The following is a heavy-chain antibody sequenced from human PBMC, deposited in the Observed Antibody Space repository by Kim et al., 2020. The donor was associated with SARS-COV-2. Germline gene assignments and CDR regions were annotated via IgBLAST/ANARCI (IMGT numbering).Heavy chain of an antibody. V-gene: IGHV3-23*01. CDR1: GFTFSSFA. CDR3: AKRVFGLGKAFDY. Sequence: GGSLRLSWAASGFTFSSFARSWVRQAPGKGLEWVAAITTNGGGTYYADSLKGRFTISRDNSKHTLYLQMNSLRAEDTAVYYCAKRVFGLGKAFDYWGPGTLVTASS. J-gene: IGHJ4*02. CDR2: ITTNGGGT. D-gene: IGHD3-16*01.